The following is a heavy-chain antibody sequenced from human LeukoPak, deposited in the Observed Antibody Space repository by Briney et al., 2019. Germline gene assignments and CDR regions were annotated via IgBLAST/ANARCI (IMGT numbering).Heavy chain of an antibody. CDR2: ISSSSSTI. CDR1: GFTFSTYS. CDR3: AREYSSSVGRPFDI. V-gene: IGHV3-48*01. Sequence: GGSLRLSCAASGFTFSTYSLNWVRQAPGKGLEWVSYISSSSSTIYYADSVKGRFTISRDNAKNSLYLQMSSLRADDTAVYYCAREYSSSVGRPFDIWGQGTMVTVSS. D-gene: IGHD6-13*01. J-gene: IGHJ3*02.